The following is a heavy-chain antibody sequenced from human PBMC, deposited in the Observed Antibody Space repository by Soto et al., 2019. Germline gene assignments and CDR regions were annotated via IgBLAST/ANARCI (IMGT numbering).Heavy chain of an antibody. CDR1: GYTFTSYA. CDR2: INAGNGNT. J-gene: IGHJ6*02. CDR3: AKDRSYSSSWYDSFGYYYYGMDV. D-gene: IGHD6-13*01. Sequence: ASVKVSCKASGYTFTSYAMHWVRQAPGQRLEWMGWINAGNGNTKYSQKFQGRVTITRDNSKNTLYLQMNSLRAEDTAVYYCAKDRSYSSSWYDSFGYYYYGMDVWGQGTTVTVSS. V-gene: IGHV1-3*01.